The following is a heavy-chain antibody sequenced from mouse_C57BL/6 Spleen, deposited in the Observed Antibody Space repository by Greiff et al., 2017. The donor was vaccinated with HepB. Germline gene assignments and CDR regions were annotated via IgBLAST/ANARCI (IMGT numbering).Heavy chain of an antibody. CDR3: ARGNYYYDFDY. V-gene: IGHV3-6*01. Sequence: EVQLVESGPGLVKPSQSLSLTCSVTGYSITSGYYWNWIRQFPGNKLEWMGYISYDGSNNYNPSLKNRISITRDTSKNQFFLKLNSVTTEDTATYYCARGNYYYDFDYWGQGTTLTVSS. CDR2: ISYDGSN. J-gene: IGHJ2*01. D-gene: IGHD1-1*01. CDR1: GYSITSGYY.